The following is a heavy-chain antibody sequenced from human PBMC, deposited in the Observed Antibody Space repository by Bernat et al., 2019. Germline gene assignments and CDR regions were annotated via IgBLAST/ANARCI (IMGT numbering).Heavy chain of an antibody. CDR3: ARDVPGEQQLGRAVYYYYGMDV. J-gene: IGHJ6*02. D-gene: IGHD6-13*01. V-gene: IGHV1-18*01. CDR2: ISAYNGNT. CDR1: GYTFTSYG. Sequence: QVQLVQSGAEVKKPGASVKVSCKASGYTFTSYGISWVRQAPGQGLEWMGWISAYNGNTNYAQKLQGRVTMTTDTSTSTAYMELRSLRSDDTAVYYCARDVPGEQQLGRAVYYYYGMDVWGQGTTVTVSS.